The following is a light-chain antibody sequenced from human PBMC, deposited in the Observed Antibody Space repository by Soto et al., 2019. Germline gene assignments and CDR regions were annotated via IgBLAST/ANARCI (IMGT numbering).Light chain of an antibody. Sequence: QLVLTQPPSVSGAPGQRVTISCTGSSSNIGAGYDVHWYQQLPGTAPKLLIYGNSNRPSGVPDRFSGSKSGTSASLAITGLQAEDEADYYCQSYDSSRSGSGVFGTGTKLTVL. CDR1: SSNIGAGYD. J-gene: IGLJ1*01. CDR3: QSYDSSRSGSGV. CDR2: GNS. V-gene: IGLV1-40*01.